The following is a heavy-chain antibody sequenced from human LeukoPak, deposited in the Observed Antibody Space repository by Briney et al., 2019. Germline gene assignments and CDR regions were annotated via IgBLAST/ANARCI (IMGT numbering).Heavy chain of an antibody. Sequence: ASVTLSCKASGCSFTGYYMHWMRQAPGQGLEWMGWINPKTGGRDNAHKFQGRVTMTRDTSISTAYMELSRLGSDDTALYYCATSTLGADGFDIWGQGTMVTVSS. J-gene: IGHJ3*02. V-gene: IGHV1-2*02. D-gene: IGHD3-16*01. CDR2: INPKTGGR. CDR3: ATSTLGADGFDI. CDR1: GCSFTGYY.